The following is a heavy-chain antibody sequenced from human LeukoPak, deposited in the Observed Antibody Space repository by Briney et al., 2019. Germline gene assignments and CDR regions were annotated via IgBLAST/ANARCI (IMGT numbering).Heavy chain of an antibody. CDR3: ARDKVNWYFDL. CDR1: GGSISSYY. J-gene: IGHJ2*01. Sequence: SETLSLTCTVSGGSISSYYWSWIRQPPGKGLEWVGYIYYSGGTNYNPSLKSRVTISVDTSKNQFSLKLSSVTAADTAVYYCARDKVNWYFDLWGRGTLVTVSS. CDR2: IYYSGGT. V-gene: IGHV4-59*01.